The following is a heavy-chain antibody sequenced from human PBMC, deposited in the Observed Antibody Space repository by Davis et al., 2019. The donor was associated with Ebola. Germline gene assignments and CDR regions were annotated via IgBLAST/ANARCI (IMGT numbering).Heavy chain of an antibody. CDR2: ISGSGGST. CDR1: GFTFSSYE. Sequence: GESLKISCAASGFTFSSYEMNWVRQAPGKGLEWVSAISGSGGSTYYADSVKGRFTISRDNSKNTPYLQMNSRKTEDTAVYYCTTMGGYCSSTSCYGRDYWGQGTLVTVSS. J-gene: IGHJ4*02. CDR3: TTMGGYCSSTSCYGRDY. D-gene: IGHD2-2*01. V-gene: IGHV3-23*01.